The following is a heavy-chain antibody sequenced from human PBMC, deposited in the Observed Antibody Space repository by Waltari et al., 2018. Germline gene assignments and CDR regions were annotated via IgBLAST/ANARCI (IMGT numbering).Heavy chain of an antibody. CDR3: ARGGYDLDY. D-gene: IGHD3-22*01. V-gene: IGHV4-59*01. J-gene: IGHJ4*02. CDR2: IHYSGST. Sequence: QVQLQESGPGLVKPSETLSLTCTVSGVSMTNYYWSWIRQPPGKGLEWIGFIHYSGSTNYNSSLKSRVTISVDTSKNQFSLKLSSVTAADTAVYYCARGGYDLDYWGQGTLVTVSS. CDR1: GVSMTNYY.